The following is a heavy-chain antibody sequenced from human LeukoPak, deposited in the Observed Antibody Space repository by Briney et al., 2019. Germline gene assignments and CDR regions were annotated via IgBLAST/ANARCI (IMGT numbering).Heavy chain of an antibody. CDR1: GHTFTSYY. CDR3: ARDRTLSITRWFDP. CDR2: INPSGGST. Sequence: ASVNVSCKASGHTFTSYYMHWVPQAPRQGLEGMGIINPSGGSTSCAQKFQGRLTITGHTSTSTVYMELSSLRSEDTAVYSCARDRTLSITRWFDPWGPGTLVTVSS. J-gene: IGHJ5*02. V-gene: IGHV1-46*01.